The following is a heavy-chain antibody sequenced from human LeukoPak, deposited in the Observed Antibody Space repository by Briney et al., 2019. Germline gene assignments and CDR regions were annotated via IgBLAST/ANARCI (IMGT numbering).Heavy chain of an antibody. V-gene: IGHV4-4*02. CDR3: ARGRSGRLGELSTYYFDY. D-gene: IGHD3-16*02. Sequence: SETLSLTCAVSGGSISSSNWWSWVRQPPGKGLEWIGEIYHSGSTNYNPSLKSRVTISVDKSKNQFSLKLSSVTAADTAVYYCARGRSGRLGELSTYYFDYWGQGTLVTVSS. J-gene: IGHJ4*02. CDR1: GGSISSSNW. CDR2: IYHSGST.